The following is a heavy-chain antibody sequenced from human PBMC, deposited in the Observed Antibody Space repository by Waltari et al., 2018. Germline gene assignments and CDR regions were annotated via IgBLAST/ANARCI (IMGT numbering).Heavy chain of an antibody. D-gene: IGHD2-2*02. CDR1: GYTFTSYA. CDR3: ARDPDCSSTSCYTTRTKDDY. V-gene: IGHV7-4-1*02. CDR2: INTNTGNP. J-gene: IGHJ4*02. Sequence: QVQLVQSGSELKKPGASVKVSCKASGYTFTSYAMNWVRQAPGQGLAWMGWINTNTGNPTYAQGFTGRFVVSLDTSVSTAYLQISSLKAEDTAVYYCARDPDCSSTSCYTTRTKDDYWGQGTLVTVSS.